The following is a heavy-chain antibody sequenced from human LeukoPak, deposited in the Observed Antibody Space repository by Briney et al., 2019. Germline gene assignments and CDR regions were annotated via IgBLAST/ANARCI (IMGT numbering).Heavy chain of an antibody. CDR3: ARDLFSYAMNV. J-gene: IGHJ6*02. CDR2: VSGSGAAT. V-gene: IGHV3-23*01. CDR1: GFTFSNYA. Sequence: GGSLRLSCAASGFTFSNYAMSWVRQAPGKGLEWVSAVSGSGAATYYADSVRGRFTISRDNSKNTLYLQMNSLRVEDTAIYFCARDLFSYAMNVWGRGTPVTVSS.